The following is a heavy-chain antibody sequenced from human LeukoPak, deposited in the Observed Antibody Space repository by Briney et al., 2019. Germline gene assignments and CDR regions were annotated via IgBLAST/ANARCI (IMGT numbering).Heavy chain of an antibody. J-gene: IGHJ4*02. Sequence: GGSLRLSCAASGFTFSSYWMHWVRQAPGKGLVWVSRINSDGSNTNYADSVKGRFTISRDNAKNTLYLQMNSLRAEDTAVYYCATSIAAAGTGFDYWGQGTLVTVSS. V-gene: IGHV3-74*01. CDR1: GFTFSSYW. CDR2: INSDGSNT. D-gene: IGHD6-13*01. CDR3: ATSIAAAGTGFDY.